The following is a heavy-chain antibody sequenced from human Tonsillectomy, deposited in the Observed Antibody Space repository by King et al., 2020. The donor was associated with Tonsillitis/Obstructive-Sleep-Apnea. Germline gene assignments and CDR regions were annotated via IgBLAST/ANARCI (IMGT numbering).Heavy chain of an antibody. V-gene: IGHV3-30*18. Sequence: VQLVESGGGVVQPGRSLRLSCAASGFTFSSYGMHWVRQAPGKGLEWVAVISYDGSNKNYADSVKGRFTISRDNSKNTLYLQMNSLRPEDTAVYYCAKVRDGYNTDYWGQGTLVTVSS. CDR2: ISYDGSNK. D-gene: IGHD5-24*01. CDR3: AKVRDGYNTDY. CDR1: GFTFSSYG. J-gene: IGHJ4*02.